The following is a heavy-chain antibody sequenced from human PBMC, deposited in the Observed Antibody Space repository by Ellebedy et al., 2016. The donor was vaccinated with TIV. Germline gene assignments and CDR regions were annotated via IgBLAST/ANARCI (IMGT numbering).Heavy chain of an antibody. J-gene: IGHJ5*02. D-gene: IGHD6-19*01. CDR1: GGSFNDYY. CDR2: INHSGST. V-gene: IGHV4-34*01. CDR3: VRGRGIAVAGTYEDTWFDP. Sequence: MPSETLSLTCAVYGGSFNDYYWTWIRQPPGKGLEWIGEINHSGSTNYNPSLKSRVTIAVDTSKSWFSLKLSSVTAADTAVHYCVRGRGIAVAGTYEDTWFDPWGQGTLVTVSS.